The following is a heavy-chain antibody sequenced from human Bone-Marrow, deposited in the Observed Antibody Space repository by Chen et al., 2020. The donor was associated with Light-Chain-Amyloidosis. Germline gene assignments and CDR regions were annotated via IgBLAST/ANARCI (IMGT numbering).Heavy chain of an antibody. Sequence: QVQLVQSGAEVKKLGSAVRVACRACGGTCTSYGVRWIRQAPGQGLEWMGWIIPMFGRAHYAQKFPGRVTMTADESTNTAYMELSRLGSEDTAVYYCARDETPIFGVVTYNWFDPWGQGTLVTVSS. D-gene: IGHD3-3*01. CDR1: GGTCTSYG. CDR2: IIPMFGRA. V-gene: IGHV1-69*01. CDR3: ARDETPIFGVVTYNWFDP. J-gene: IGHJ5*02.